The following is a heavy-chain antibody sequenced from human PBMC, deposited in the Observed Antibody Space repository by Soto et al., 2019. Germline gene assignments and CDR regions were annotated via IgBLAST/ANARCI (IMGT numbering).Heavy chain of an antibody. V-gene: IGHV4-59*01. CDR2: VYDNGRP. CDR1: GGSISVYY. J-gene: IGHJ4*02. CDR3: ARGVGSSPPRY. Sequence: SSETLSLTCTISGGSISVYYWSWIRQSPRQGLEWIGYVYDNGRPYYSPSLKSRVTISADTSKNQISLKLTSATAADPAVYYCARGVGSSPPRYWGRGTLVTVSS. D-gene: IGHD3-9*01.